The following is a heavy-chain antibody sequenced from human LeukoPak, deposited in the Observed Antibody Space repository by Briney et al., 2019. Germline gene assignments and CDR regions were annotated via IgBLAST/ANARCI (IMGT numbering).Heavy chain of an antibody. CDR2: IGSTGRTI. Sequence: PGGSLRLSCAASGFTFSSYEMNWVRQAPGKGLEWVSYIGSTGRTIYYADSVKGRFTISRDNAKNSLYLQMNSLRDEDTAVYYCARGGGSGLAYWGQGTLVTVSS. CDR1: GFTFSSYE. CDR3: ARGGGSGLAY. V-gene: IGHV3-48*03. J-gene: IGHJ4*02. D-gene: IGHD3-10*01.